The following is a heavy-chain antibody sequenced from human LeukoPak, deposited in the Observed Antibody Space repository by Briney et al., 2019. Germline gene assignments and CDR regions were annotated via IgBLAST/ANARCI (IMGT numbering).Heavy chain of an antibody. CDR1: GGSFSVYY. CDR3: ARVTNWSRYYYYYMDV. Sequence: PSETLSLTCAVSGGSFSVYYWSWIRQPPGKGLEWIGEANHSGSTNYNPSLKSRVTISVDTSKNQFSLKLSSVTAADTAVYYCARVTNWSRYYYYYMDVWGKGTTVTVSS. CDR2: ANHSGST. D-gene: IGHD1-20*01. V-gene: IGHV4-34*01. J-gene: IGHJ6*03.